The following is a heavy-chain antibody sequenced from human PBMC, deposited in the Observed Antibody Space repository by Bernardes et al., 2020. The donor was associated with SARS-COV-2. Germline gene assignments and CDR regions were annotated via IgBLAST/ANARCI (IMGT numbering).Heavy chain of an antibody. CDR2: IYYSGST. CDR1: GGSISSYY. V-gene: IGHV4-59*01. Sequence: TLSLTCTVSGGSISSYYWSWIRQPPGKGLEWIGYIYYSGSTNYNPSLKSRVTISVDTSKNQFSLKLSSVTAADTAVYYCARGGGAYYDFWSGYYTGYLYGMDVWGQGTTVTVSS. D-gene: IGHD3-3*01. J-gene: IGHJ6*02. CDR3: ARGGGAYYDFWSGYYTGYLYGMDV.